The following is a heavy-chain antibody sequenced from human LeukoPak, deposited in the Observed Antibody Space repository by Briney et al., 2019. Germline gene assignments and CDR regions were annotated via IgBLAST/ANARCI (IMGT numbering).Heavy chain of an antibody. CDR2: INHSGST. CDR1: GGSFSGYY. J-gene: IGHJ4*02. D-gene: IGHD3-3*01. Sequence: SETLSLTCAVYGGSFSGYYWSWIRQPPGKGLEWIGEINHSGSTNYNPSLKSRVTISVDTSKNQFSLKLSSVTAADTAVYYCARGVWSGYYRFDYWGQGTLVTVSS. CDR3: ARGVWSGYYRFDY. V-gene: IGHV4-34*01.